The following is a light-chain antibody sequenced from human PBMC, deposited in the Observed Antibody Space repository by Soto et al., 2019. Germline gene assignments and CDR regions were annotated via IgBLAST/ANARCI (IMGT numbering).Light chain of an antibody. CDR3: QHYGNSLTWT. Sequence: DIVLTQSPGTLSLSPGERATLSCRASQSVSGSYLAWYQQKPGQTPRLLIYGTSSRATGIPDRFSGTGSGTDFTLSISRLEPEDFAIYYCQHYGNSLTWTLGPGTKVDIK. J-gene: IGKJ1*01. V-gene: IGKV3-20*01. CDR1: QSVSGSY. CDR2: GTS.